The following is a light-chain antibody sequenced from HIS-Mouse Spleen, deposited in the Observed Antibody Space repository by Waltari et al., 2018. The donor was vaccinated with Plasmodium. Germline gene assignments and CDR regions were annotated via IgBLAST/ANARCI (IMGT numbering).Light chain of an antibody. CDR1: PGISSS. CDR2: AAS. J-gene: IGKJ4*02. Sequence: ALPMTQSPSSFSASTGDQVPITFRASPGISSSLAWYQQKPGKAPKLLIYAASSLQSGVPSRFSGSGSGTDFTLTISCLQSEDFATYYCQQYYSYSRTFGGGTKVEIK. V-gene: IGKV1-8*01. CDR3: QQYYSYSRT.